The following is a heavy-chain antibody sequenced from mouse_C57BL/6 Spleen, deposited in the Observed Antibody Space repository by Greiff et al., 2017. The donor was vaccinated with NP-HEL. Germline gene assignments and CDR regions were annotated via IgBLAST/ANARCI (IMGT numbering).Heavy chain of an antibody. CDR2: ISYDGSN. J-gene: IGHJ3*01. Sequence: EVKLMESGPGLVKPSQSLSLTCSVTGYSITSGYYWNWIRQFPGNKLEWMGYISYDGSNNYNPSLKNRISITRDTSKNQFFLKLNSVTTEDTATYYCATLRYLAYWGQGTLVTVSA. CDR1: GYSITSGYY. V-gene: IGHV3-6*01. CDR3: ATLRYLAY. D-gene: IGHD1-1*01.